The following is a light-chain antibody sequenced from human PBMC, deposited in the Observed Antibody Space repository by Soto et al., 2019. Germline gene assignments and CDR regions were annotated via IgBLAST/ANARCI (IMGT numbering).Light chain of an antibody. CDR3: QQYNKWPLT. J-gene: IGKJ3*01. V-gene: IGKV1-17*01. CDR2: AAS. CDR1: QGIRND. Sequence: TQMTQAASTLTTSPPPCLPLSCMASQGIRNDLGWYQQKPGKAPKRLINAASSLQSGVPSRFSGSGFGTDFTPTISSLQSEDFAVYYCQQYNKWPLTFGPGTKVDIK.